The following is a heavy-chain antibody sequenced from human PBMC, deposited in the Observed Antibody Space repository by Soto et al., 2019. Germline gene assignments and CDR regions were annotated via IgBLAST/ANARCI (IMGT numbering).Heavy chain of an antibody. J-gene: IGHJ4*02. CDR3: ARSIVGATATSFDC. CDR2: IKEDGSEK. D-gene: IGHD1-26*01. Sequence: VQLVESGGGLVQPGRSLRLSCAASGYTSSRYWMTWVSQAPGKGLEWVANIKEDGSEKYYVDSVKGRFTISRDNAKNSLFLQMDSLRAEDTAVYYCARSIVGATATSFDCWGQGTLVTVSP. CDR1: GYTSSRYW. V-gene: IGHV3-7*01.